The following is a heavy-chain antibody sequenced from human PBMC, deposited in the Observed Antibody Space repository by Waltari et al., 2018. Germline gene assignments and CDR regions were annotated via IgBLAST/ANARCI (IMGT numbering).Heavy chain of an antibody. J-gene: IGHJ4*02. CDR1: RFTFSSYA. V-gene: IGHV3-23*04. CDR2: ISDSGGST. CDR3: AKYVGSGWYGDSFDY. D-gene: IGHD6-19*01. Sequence: EVQLVESGGGLVQPGGSLRLSCAASRFTFSSYAMSWVRPAPGKGLEWVSAISDSGGSTYYADSVQGRFTISRDNSKNTLYLQMNSLRAEDTAVYYCAKYVGSGWYGDSFDYWGQGTLVTVSS.